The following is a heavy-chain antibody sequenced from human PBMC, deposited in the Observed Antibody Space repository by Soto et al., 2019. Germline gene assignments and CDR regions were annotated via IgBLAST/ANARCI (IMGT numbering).Heavy chain of an antibody. V-gene: IGHV5-10-1*01. Sequence: ISCNGPGYNFTIYRMTRERQMPGKGLEWMGRIDPSDSYTNYSPSFQGHVTISADKSISTAYLQWSSLKASDTAMYYCARVITGTSWYYGMDVWGQGTTVTVSS. CDR1: GYNFTIYR. J-gene: IGHJ6*02. CDR3: ARVITGTSWYYGMDV. CDR2: IDPSDSYT. D-gene: IGHD1-20*01.